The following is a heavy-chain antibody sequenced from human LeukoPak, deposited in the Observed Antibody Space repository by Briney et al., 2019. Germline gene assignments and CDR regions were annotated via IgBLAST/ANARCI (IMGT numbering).Heavy chain of an antibody. CDR3: TSHLGYCSSTSCEVYYYYYYMDV. D-gene: IGHD2-2*01. V-gene: IGHV1-46*03. J-gene: IGHJ6*03. Sequence: ASVKVSCKASGYTFTSYYMHWVRQAPGQGLDWMGRINPSGGSTSYAQNFQGRVTMTRDMSTSTVYMELSSLKTEDTAVYYCTSHLGYCSSTSCEVYYYYYYMDVWGKGTTVTVSS. CDR1: GYTFTSYY. CDR2: INPSGGST.